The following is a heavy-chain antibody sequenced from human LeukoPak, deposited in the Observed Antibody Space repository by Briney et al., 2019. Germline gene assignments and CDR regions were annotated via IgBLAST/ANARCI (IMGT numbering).Heavy chain of an antibody. CDR1: GFTFSSYA. V-gene: IGHV3-23*01. CDR3: ASVYGSGYSYYFDY. D-gene: IGHD3-22*01. CDR2: ISGSGGST. J-gene: IGHJ4*02. Sequence: GGSLRLSCAASGFTFSSYAMSWVRQAPGKGLEWVSAISGSGGSTYYADSVKGRFTISRDNSKNTLYLQMNSLRAEDTAVYYCASVYGSGYSYYFDYWGQGILVAVSS.